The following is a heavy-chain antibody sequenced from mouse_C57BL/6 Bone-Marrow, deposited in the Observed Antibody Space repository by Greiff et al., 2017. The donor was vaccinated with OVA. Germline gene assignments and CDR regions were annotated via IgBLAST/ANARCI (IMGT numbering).Heavy chain of an antibody. D-gene: IGHD2-4*01. J-gene: IGHJ2*01. CDR1: GYTFTSYG. V-gene: IGHV1-81*01. CDR2: IYPRSGNT. Sequence: LEESGAELARPGASVKLSCKASGYTFTSYGISWVKQRTGQGLEWIGEIYPRSGNTYYNEKFKGKATLTADKSSSTAYMELRSLTSEDSAVYFGGIDLDYFYYWGQGTTLTVSS. CDR3: GIDLDYFYY.